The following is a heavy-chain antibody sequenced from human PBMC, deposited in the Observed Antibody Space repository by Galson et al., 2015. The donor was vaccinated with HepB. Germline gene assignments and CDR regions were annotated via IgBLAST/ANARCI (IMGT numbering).Heavy chain of an antibody. J-gene: IGHJ3*02. V-gene: IGHV1-46*03. CDR2: INPRDGST. D-gene: IGHD2-21*01. CDR3: TCNILTPRGAFDI. CDR1: GYTFTSFY. Sequence: SVKVSCKASGYTFTSFYIHWVRQAPGQGLEWMGVINPRDGSTSYSQRFQGRVTMTRDTSTSTAYMDLTSLRYEDTAVYYCTCNILTPRGAFDIWGQGTMVTVSP.